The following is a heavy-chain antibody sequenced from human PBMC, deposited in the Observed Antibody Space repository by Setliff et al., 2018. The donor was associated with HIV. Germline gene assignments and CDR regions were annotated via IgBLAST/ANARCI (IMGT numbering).Heavy chain of an antibody. CDR3: AKGSGASCYQPSAY. V-gene: IGHV3-9*01. J-gene: IGHJ4*02. CDR2: SSWTSGSI. D-gene: IGHD2-2*01. Sequence: GGSLRLSCAASGFTFDDYAMHWVRLAPGKGLEWVSGSSWTSGSIGYADSVKGRFTIARDNAKNSLYLQMNSLRAEDTAVYYCAKGSGASCYQPSAYWGQGTLVTVSS. CDR1: GFTFDDYA.